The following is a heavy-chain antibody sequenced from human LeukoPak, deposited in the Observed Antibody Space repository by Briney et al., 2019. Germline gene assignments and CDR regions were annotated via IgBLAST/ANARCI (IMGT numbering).Heavy chain of an antibody. Sequence: ASVKVSCKASGYTFASYGIIWVRQAPGQGLEWMGWISAYNGNTIYAQTLQGRVTMTTDTSTSTAYMELRSLRSDDTAVYYCARGGPRGRRGFYDAFDIWGQGTMVTVSS. J-gene: IGHJ3*02. CDR3: ARGGPRGRRGFYDAFDI. D-gene: IGHD3-10*01. V-gene: IGHV1-18*01. CDR2: ISAYNGNT. CDR1: GYTFASYG.